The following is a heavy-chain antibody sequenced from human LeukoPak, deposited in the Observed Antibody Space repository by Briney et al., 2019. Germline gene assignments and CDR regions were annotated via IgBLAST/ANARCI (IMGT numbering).Heavy chain of an antibody. Sequence: SVKVSCKASGGTFSSYAISWVRQAPGQGLEWMGRIIPILGIANYAQKFQGRVTITADKSTSTAYMELSSLRSEDTAVYYCAREDCSGGSCYHVDYWGQGTLVTVS. J-gene: IGHJ4*02. CDR1: GGTFSSYA. D-gene: IGHD2-15*01. CDR3: AREDCSGGSCYHVDY. CDR2: IIPILGIA. V-gene: IGHV1-69*04.